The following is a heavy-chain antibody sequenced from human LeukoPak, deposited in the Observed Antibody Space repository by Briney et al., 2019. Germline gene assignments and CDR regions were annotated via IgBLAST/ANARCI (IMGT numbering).Heavy chain of an antibody. Sequence: SVKVSCKASGGTFSSYAISWVRQAPGQGLEWMGGIIPIFGTANYAQKFQGRVTMTTDTSTTTAYMELRSLRSDDTALYYCARAVGDCSGDSCYSFDYWGQGTLVTVSS. J-gene: IGHJ4*02. CDR2: IIPIFGTA. V-gene: IGHV1-69*05. CDR1: GGTFSSYA. CDR3: ARAVGDCSGDSCYSFDY. D-gene: IGHD2-15*01.